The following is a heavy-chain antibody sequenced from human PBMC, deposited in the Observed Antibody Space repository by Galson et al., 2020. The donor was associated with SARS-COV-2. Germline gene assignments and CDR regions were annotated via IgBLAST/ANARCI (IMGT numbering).Heavy chain of an antibody. CDR2: FDPEDGET. D-gene: IGHD1-26*01. J-gene: IGHJ5*02. Sequence: ASVKVSCKVSGYTITALSMHWVRQAPGKGLEWMGGFDPEDGETIYAQKFQGRVTMTEDTSTDTAYMELSSLRSEDTAVYYCATGTPVGGTAWFDRWGQGTLVTVAS. CDR1: GYTITALS. CDR3: ATGTPVGGTAWFDR. V-gene: IGHV1-24*01.